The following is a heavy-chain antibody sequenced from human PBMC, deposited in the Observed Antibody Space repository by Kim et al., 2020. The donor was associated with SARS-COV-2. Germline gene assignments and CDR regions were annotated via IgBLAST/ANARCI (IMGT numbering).Heavy chain of an antibody. CDR2: ISGSGGST. CDR1: GFTFSSYA. J-gene: IGHJ6*02. D-gene: IGHD3-10*01. CDR3: AKGYYGSGTYTAPTNYYYYGMDV. Sequence: GGALRLSCAASGFTFSSYAMSWVRQAPGKGLEWVSAISGSGGSTYYADSVKGRFTISRDNSKNTLYLQMNSLRAADTAVYYCAKGYYGSGTYTAPTNYYYYGMDVWGQGTTVTVSS. V-gene: IGHV3-23*01.